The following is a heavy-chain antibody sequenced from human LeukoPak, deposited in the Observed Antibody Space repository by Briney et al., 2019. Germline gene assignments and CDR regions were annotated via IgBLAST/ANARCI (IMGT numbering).Heavy chain of an antibody. CDR2: INHSGST. CDR1: GGSFSGYY. V-gene: IGHV4-34*01. Sequence: SETLSLTCAVYGGSFSGYYWSWIRQPPGKGLEWIGEINHSGSTNYNPSLKSRVTISVDTSKNQFSLKLSSVTAADTAVYYCARDRYYYDTSGYYYGFFDYWGQGTLVTVSS. J-gene: IGHJ4*02. CDR3: ARDRYYYDTSGYYYGFFDY. D-gene: IGHD3-22*01.